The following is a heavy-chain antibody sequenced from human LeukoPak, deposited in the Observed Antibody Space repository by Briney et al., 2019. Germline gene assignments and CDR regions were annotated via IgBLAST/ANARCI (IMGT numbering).Heavy chain of an antibody. CDR2: IYYSGST. CDR3: ARHEIVVVPAAILCGWFDP. Sequence: SETLPLTCTVSGGSISSSSYYWGWIRQPPGKGLEWIGSIYYSGSTYYNPSLKSRVTISVDTSKNQFSLKLSSVTAADTAVYYCARHEIVVVPAAILCGWFDPWGQGTLVTVSS. CDR1: GGSISSSSYY. V-gene: IGHV4-39*01. D-gene: IGHD2-2*02. J-gene: IGHJ5*02.